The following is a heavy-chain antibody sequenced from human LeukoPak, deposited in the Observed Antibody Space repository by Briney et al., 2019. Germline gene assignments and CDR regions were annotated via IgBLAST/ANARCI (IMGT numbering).Heavy chain of an antibody. D-gene: IGHD5/OR15-5a*01. CDR2: INPNSGGT. V-gene: IGHV1-2*02. CDR3: ASPAVYGAFDY. CDR1: GYTFTGYY. Sequence: VSVKVSCKASGYTFTGYYMHWVRQAPGQGLEWMGWINPNSGGTDYEQKFQGRVTMTRDTSISTAYMELSRLRSDDTAVYYCASPAVYGAFDYWGQGTLVTVSS. J-gene: IGHJ4*02.